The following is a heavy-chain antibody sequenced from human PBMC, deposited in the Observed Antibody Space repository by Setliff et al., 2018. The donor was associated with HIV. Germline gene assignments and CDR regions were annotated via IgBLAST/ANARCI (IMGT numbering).Heavy chain of an antibody. Sequence: SETLSLTCTDSGGSISSYSWSWIRQPPGKGLEWIGYIYDSGITNYNPALKSRVTIPVDTSKTQFSLKLSSVTAADTAVYYCARRPAFNAFDIWGQGTMVTVSS. D-gene: IGHD6-25*01. V-gene: IGHV4-59*08. CDR2: IYDSGIT. CDR1: GGSISSYS. CDR3: ARRPAFNAFDI. J-gene: IGHJ3*02.